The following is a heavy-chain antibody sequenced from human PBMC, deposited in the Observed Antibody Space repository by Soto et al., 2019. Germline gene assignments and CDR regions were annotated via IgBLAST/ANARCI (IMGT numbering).Heavy chain of an antibody. CDR2: IIPIFGTA. J-gene: IGHJ6*02. Sequence: SVKVSCKASGGTFSSYAISWVRQAPGQGLEWMGGIIPIFGTANYAQQCQGRVTITADESTSTAYMALSSLRSEDTAVYYCARYRTRFITMIAAYYYGMDVWGQGTTVTVSS. CDR3: ARYRTRFITMIAAYYYGMDV. D-gene: IGHD3-22*01. V-gene: IGHV1-69*13. CDR1: GGTFSSYA.